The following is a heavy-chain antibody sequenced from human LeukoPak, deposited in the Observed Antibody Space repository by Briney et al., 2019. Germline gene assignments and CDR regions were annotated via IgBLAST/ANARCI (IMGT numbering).Heavy chain of an antibody. Sequence: SETLSLTCTVSGYSISSGYYWGWIRQPPGKGLEWIGSIYHSGSTYYNPSLKSRVTISVETSKNQFSLKLKSVTAADTAVYYCARGGYYGSGNDFRFDPWGQGTLVTVSS. CDR2: IYHSGST. J-gene: IGHJ5*02. V-gene: IGHV4-38-2*02. D-gene: IGHD3-10*01. CDR1: GYSISSGYY. CDR3: ARGGYYGSGNDFRFDP.